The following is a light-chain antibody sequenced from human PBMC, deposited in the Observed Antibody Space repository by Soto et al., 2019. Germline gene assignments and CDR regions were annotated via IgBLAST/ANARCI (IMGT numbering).Light chain of an antibody. J-gene: IGKJ1*01. CDR1: QSVSSTY. CDR2: GAS. V-gene: IGKV3-20*01. CDR3: QQYGSSSWT. Sequence: EIVLTQSPGTLSLSPGERGTLSCRASQSVSSTYLAWYQQQPGQAPRLLIYGASNRATGIPDRFSGSGSGTDFTLTISRLEPEDFAVYYCQQYGSSSWTFGQGTKVDIK.